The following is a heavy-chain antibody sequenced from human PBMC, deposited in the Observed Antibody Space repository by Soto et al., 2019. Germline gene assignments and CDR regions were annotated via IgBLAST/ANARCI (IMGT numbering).Heavy chain of an antibody. CDR2: IYYSGST. CDR1: GGPISSYY. J-gene: IGHJ4*02. V-gene: IGHV4-59*13. CDR3: ANRPEGRGEGFFAY. Sequence: PSETLSLTCTVSGGPISSYYWGWIRQPPGKGLEWIGYIYYSGSTNYNPSLKSRVTISVDRSQNQFSLKLNSVTAADTAVHYCANRPEGRGEGFFAYWGQGILVTVSS.